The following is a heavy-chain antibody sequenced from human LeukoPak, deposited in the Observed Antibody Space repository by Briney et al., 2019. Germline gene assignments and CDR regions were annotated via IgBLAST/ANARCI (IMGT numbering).Heavy chain of an antibody. J-gene: IGHJ4*02. Sequence: SETLSLTCAVSGGSISSSSYYWGWIRQPPGKGLEWIGSIYYSGSTYYNPSLKSRVTISVDTSKDQFSLKLSSVTAADTAVYYCARHSSVLPFDYWGQGTLVTVSS. CDR3: ARHSSVLPFDY. V-gene: IGHV4-39*01. D-gene: IGHD3-10*01. CDR2: IYYSGST. CDR1: GGSISSSSYY.